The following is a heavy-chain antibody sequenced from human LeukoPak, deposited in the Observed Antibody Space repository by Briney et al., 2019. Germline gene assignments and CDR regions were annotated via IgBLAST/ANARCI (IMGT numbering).Heavy chain of an antibody. CDR3: ATLWLEDYYGMDV. CDR1: NGSISSGGYY. J-gene: IGHJ6*02. Sequence: SETLSLTCTVSNGSISSGGYYWSWIRQHPGKGLEWIGYIYYSGSTYYNPSLKSRVTISVDTSKNQFSLKLSSVTAADTAVYYCATLWLEDYYGMDVWGQGTTVTVSS. V-gene: IGHV4-31*03. D-gene: IGHD6-19*01. CDR2: IYYSGST.